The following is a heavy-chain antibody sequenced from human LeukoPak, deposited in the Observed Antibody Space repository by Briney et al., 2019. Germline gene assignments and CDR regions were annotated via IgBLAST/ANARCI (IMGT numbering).Heavy chain of an antibody. D-gene: IGHD3-9*01. CDR1: GFPYSSYA. V-gene: IGHV3-23*01. J-gene: IGHJ4*02. Sequence: GGSLRLSCAASGFPYSSYAMSWVRQSPGKGLEWVSAISGGNGNTYYADSVRGRFTISRDSSKNTLYLQMNSLRAEDTAVYYCAKFYDILTGYFDYWGQGTLVAVSS. CDR2: ISGGNGNT. CDR3: AKFYDILTGYFDY.